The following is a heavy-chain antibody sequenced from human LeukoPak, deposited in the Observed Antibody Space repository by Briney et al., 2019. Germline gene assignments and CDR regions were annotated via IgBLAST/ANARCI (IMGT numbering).Heavy chain of an antibody. Sequence: PSETLSLTCIVSGGSLNSPNFYWGWIRQPPGKGLEWIATIYYTGTTYYNPSLKSRLTISVDTSKNQFSLKVTSVTAADTAVYYCARYDYYGSVNWFDPWGQGTLITVSS. J-gene: IGHJ5*02. CDR2: IYYTGTT. D-gene: IGHD3-10*01. V-gene: IGHV4-39*01. CDR1: GGSLNSPNFY. CDR3: ARYDYYGSVNWFDP.